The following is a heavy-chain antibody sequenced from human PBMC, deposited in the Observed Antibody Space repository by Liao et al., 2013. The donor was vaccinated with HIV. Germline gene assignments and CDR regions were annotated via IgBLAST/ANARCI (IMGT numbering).Heavy chain of an antibody. CDR2: IYYSGSG. Sequence: QVQLQESGPGLVKPSQTLSLTCTVSGASISSGGYYWNWIRQPPGKGLEWIGYIYYSGSGYYNPSLKSRVIISVDTSKNQFSLRLNSVTAADTAVYFCARQADYRDYHFDFWGQGALVTVFS. CDR3: ARQADYRDYHFDF. V-gene: IGHV4-30-4*08. D-gene: IGHD4-17*01. CDR1: GASISSGGYY. J-gene: IGHJ4*02.